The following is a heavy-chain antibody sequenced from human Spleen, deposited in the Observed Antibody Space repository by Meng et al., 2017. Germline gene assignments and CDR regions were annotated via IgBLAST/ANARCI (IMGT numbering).Heavy chain of an antibody. Sequence: GESLKISCAASGFTFSSYAMHWVRQAPGKGLEWVAVISYDGSNTYYADSVKGRFTISRDNSKNTLYLHMSSLSAEDTAVYYCAGGALCAFDIWGQGTMVTVSS. J-gene: IGHJ3*02. V-gene: IGHV3-30*15. CDR2: ISYDGSNT. CDR3: AGGALCAFDI. D-gene: IGHD1-26*01. CDR1: GFTFSSYA.